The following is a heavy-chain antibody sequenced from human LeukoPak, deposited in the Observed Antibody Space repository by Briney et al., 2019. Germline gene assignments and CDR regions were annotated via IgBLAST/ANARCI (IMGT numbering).Heavy chain of an antibody. CDR2: IYTSGST. CDR1: GGSISSSSYY. CDR3: ARDRRSYNYYYYMDV. Sequence: SETLSLTCTVSGGSISSSSYYWSWIRQPAGKGLEWIGRIYTSGSTNYNPSLKSRVTISVDTSKNQFSLKLSSVTAADTAVYYCARDRRSYNYYYYMDVWGKGTTVTISS. V-gene: IGHV4-61*02. J-gene: IGHJ6*03.